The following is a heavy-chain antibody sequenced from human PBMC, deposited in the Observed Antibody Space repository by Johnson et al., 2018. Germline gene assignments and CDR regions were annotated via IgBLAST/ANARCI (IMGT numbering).Heavy chain of an antibody. Sequence: VQLVQSGGGVVQPGRSMRLSCAASGFTFSSYAMSWVRQAPGKGLDWVAAISGSGGSTYYADSVKGRFTISRDNSKNTLYLQMKSLRAEDPAVYYCAKERINSGSYCQHWGQGTLVTVSS. CDR1: GFTFSSYA. J-gene: IGHJ1*01. V-gene: IGHV3-23*04. CDR2: ISGSGGST. CDR3: AKERINSGSYCQH. D-gene: IGHD1-26*01.